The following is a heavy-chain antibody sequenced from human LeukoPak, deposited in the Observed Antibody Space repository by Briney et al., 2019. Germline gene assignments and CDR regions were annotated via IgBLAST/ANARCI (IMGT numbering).Heavy chain of an antibody. D-gene: IGHD6-13*01. Sequence: PGGSLRLSCAASGFTFSDYYMSRIRQAPGKGLEWVSYISSSGSTIYYADSVKGRFTISRDNAKNSLYLQMNSLRAEDTAVYYCARVAAAGYNWFDPWGQGTLVTVSS. CDR2: ISSSGSTI. V-gene: IGHV3-11*01. J-gene: IGHJ5*02. CDR1: GFTFSDYY. CDR3: ARVAAAGYNWFDP.